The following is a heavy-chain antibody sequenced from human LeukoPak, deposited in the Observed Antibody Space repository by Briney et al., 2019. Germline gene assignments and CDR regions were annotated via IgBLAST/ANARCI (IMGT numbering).Heavy chain of an antibody. V-gene: IGHV3-11*01. J-gene: IGHJ4*02. CDR1: GFTFSDYY. Sequence: GGSLRLSCAASGFTFSDYYMGWIRQAPGKGLEWVSYISSSGSTIYYADSVKGRFTISRDNAKNSLYLQMNSLRAEDTALYYCARGANYGSGSYYKYWGQGTLVTVSS. D-gene: IGHD3-10*01. CDR3: ARGANYGSGSYYKY. CDR2: ISSSGSTI.